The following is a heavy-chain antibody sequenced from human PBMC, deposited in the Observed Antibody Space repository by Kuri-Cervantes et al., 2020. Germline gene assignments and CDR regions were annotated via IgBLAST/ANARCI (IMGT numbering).Heavy chain of an antibody. Sequence: GGSLRLSCAASGFTFNSYWMSWVRQAPGKGLEWLAYIKQDGSEKYHVDSVKGRFTISRDNAKNSLYLRMNSLRAEDTAVYYCARSPRYSSGWMPYSYYYYMDVWGKGTTVTVSS. D-gene: IGHD6-19*01. J-gene: IGHJ6*03. CDR2: IKQDGSEK. CDR1: GFTFNSYW. V-gene: IGHV3-7*01. CDR3: ARSPRYSSGWMPYSYYYYMDV.